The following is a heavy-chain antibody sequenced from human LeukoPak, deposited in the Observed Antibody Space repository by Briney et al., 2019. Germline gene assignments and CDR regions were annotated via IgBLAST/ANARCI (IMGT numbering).Heavy chain of an antibody. CDR1: GASFSGYY. CDR3: ARRRSGFCSGGICYPDRRGPGAFDI. CDR2: INHSGST. V-gene: IGHV4-34*01. Sequence: PSETLSLTCAVYGASFSGYYWSWIRQPPGKGLEWIGEINHSGSTNYNPSLKRRVTISLDTSKNHFSLKLSSVTAADTAVYYCARRRSGFCSGGICYPDRRGPGAFDIWGQGTMVTVSS. J-gene: IGHJ3*02. D-gene: IGHD2-15*01.